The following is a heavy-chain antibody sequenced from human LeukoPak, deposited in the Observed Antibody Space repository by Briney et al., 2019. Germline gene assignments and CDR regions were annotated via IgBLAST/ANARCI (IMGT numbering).Heavy chain of an antibody. J-gene: IGHJ4*02. CDR1: GGSISSYY. CDR2: IYYSGST. V-gene: IGHV4-59*08. Sequence: SETLSLTCTVSGGSISSYYWSWIRQPPGKGLEWIGYIYYSGSTNYNPSLKSRVTISVDTSKNQFSLKLSSVTAAGTAVYYCARWSGGYNPYYFDYWGQGTLVTVSS. D-gene: IGHD1-26*01. CDR3: ARWSGGYNPYYFDY.